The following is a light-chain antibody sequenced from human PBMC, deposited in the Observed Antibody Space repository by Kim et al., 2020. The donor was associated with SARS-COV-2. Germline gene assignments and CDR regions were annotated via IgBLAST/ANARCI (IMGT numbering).Light chain of an antibody. Sequence: ASVGDAFTITCRASQGIGNDLASYQQRPGQVPKLLIYGASILQPVVPSRFGGSGFGTDFTLTISSLQPEDVATYYCQKYNSAPFTFGPGTKVDIK. CDR1: QGIGND. J-gene: IGKJ3*01. V-gene: IGKV1-27*01. CDR2: GAS. CDR3: QKYNSAPFT.